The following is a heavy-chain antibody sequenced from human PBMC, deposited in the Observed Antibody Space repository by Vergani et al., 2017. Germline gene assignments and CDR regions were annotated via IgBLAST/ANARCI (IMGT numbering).Heavy chain of an antibody. D-gene: IGHD3-9*01. CDR3: ARRFTGYYSDYYYYGMDV. CDR2: IIPILGTA. Sequence: QVQLVQSGAEVKKPGSSVKVSCKASGGTFSSYAISWVRQAPGQGLEWMGRIIPILGTANYAQKFQGRVTITADESTSKAYMELSSLRSEDTAVYDCARRFTGYYSDYYYYGMDVWGQGTTVTVSS. V-gene: IGHV1-69*11. CDR1: GGTFSSYA. J-gene: IGHJ6*02.